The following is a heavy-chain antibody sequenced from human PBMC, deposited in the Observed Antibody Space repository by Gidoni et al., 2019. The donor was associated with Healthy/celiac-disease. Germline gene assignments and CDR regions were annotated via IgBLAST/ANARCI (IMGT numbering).Heavy chain of an antibody. V-gene: IGHV4-34*01. J-gene: IGHJ4*02. Sequence: QVQLQQWGAGLLKPPETLSLTCAVYGGSFSGYYWSWIRQPPGKGLEWIGEMNHSGSTNYNPSLKSRVTISVDTSKSQFSLKLSSVTAADTAVYYCARGLGRIAARLTGGYYFDYWGQGTLVTVSS. D-gene: IGHD6-6*01. CDR3: ARGLGRIAARLTGGYYFDY. CDR1: GGSFSGYY. CDR2: MNHSGST.